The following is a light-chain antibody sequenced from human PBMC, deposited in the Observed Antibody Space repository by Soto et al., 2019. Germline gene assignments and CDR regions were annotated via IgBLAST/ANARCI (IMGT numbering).Light chain of an antibody. J-gene: IGKJ3*01. CDR3: QQYGRSPFT. V-gene: IGKV3-20*01. Sequence: EIVLTQSPGTLSLSPGERATLSCRASQSVSSSNLAWYQQKPGQAPRLLIDGASSRATGIPDRFSGSGSGTDFTLTISSLEPEDFAVYYCQQYGRSPFTFGPGTKVDIK. CDR1: QSVSSSN. CDR2: GAS.